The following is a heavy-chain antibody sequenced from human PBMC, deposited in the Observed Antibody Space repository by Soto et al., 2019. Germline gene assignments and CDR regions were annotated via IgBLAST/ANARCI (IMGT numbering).Heavy chain of an antibody. J-gene: IGHJ3*02. CDR1: GFSFSSYG. Sequence: QVQLVESGGGVVQPGRSLRLSCAASGFSFSSYGMQWVRQAPGKGLEWVAVIWYDGSNKYYADSVQGRFTISRDNSKNTLYLLMNSLRAEDTAVYYCAREVTGAFDIWGLGTLVTVSP. CDR3: AREVTGAFDI. CDR2: IWYDGSNK. D-gene: IGHD2-21*02. V-gene: IGHV3-33*01.